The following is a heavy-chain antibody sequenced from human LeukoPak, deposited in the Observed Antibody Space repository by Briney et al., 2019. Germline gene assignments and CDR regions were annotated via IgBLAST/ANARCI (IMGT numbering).Heavy chain of an antibody. CDR2: IYTSGST. V-gene: IGHV4-61*02. CDR1: GGSISSGSYY. Sequence: PSETLSLTCTVSGGSISSGSYYWSWIRQPAGKGLEWIGRIYTSGSTNYNPPLKSRVTISVDTSKNQFSLKLSSVTAADTAVYYCARGVVVPADRSDYWGQGTLVTVSS. D-gene: IGHD2-2*01. CDR3: ARGVVVPADRSDY. J-gene: IGHJ4*02.